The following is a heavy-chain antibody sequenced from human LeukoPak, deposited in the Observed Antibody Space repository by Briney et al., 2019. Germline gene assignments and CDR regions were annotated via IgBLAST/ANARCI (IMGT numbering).Heavy chain of an antibody. D-gene: IGHD3-22*01. CDR3: ARDSSGPIDY. Sequence: GGSLRLSCAASGFTFSSYAMQWVRQAPGKELEWVAVISYDGSNKYYADSVKGRFTISRDNSKNTLYLQMNSLRAEDTAVYYCARDSSGPIDYWGQGTLDTVSS. J-gene: IGHJ4*02. CDR2: ISYDGSNK. V-gene: IGHV3-30-3*01. CDR1: GFTFSSYA.